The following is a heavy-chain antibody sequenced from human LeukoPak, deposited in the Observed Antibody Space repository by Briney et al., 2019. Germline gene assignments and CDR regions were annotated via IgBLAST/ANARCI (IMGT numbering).Heavy chain of an antibody. Sequence: SETLSLTCTVSGGSISSSSYYWGWIRQPPGKGLEWIGSIYYSGSTYYNPSLKSRVTISVDTSKNQFSLKLSSVTAADTAVYYCARGRDGYKPYFDYWGQGTLVTVSS. J-gene: IGHJ4*02. CDR1: GGSISSSSYY. CDR3: ARGRDGYKPYFDY. V-gene: IGHV4-39*07. CDR2: IYYSGST. D-gene: IGHD5-24*01.